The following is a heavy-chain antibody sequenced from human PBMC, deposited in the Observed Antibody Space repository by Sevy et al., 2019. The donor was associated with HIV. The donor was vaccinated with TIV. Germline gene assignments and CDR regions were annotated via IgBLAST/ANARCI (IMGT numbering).Heavy chain of an antibody. D-gene: IGHD3-22*01. CDR3: AIGRYDSSGRSYYFDY. CDR2: IIPIFGTA. V-gene: IGHV1-69*13. J-gene: IGHJ4*02. CDR1: GGTFSSYA. Sequence: ASVKDSCKASGGTFSSYAISWVRQAPGQGLEWMGGIIPIFGTANYAQKFQGRVTIPADESTSTAYMGLGSLRSEDTAGYYCAIGRYDSSGRSYYFDYWGQGTLVTVSS.